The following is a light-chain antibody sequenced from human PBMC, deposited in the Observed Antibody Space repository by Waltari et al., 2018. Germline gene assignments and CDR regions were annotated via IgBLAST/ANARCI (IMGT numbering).Light chain of an antibody. J-gene: IGLJ2*01. CDR1: RSNIGDFS. V-gene: IGLV1-44*01. CDR3: AAWDDSLSGVV. CDR2: SDY. Sequence: QPVLTQPPSVSGTPGQRVTISCSGSRSNIGDFSVNWYQPLPGSAPRLLIYSDYQRPAGVPDRFSGSKSGTSASLVVSGLQSDDEADYYCAAWDDSLSGVVFGGGTKLTVL.